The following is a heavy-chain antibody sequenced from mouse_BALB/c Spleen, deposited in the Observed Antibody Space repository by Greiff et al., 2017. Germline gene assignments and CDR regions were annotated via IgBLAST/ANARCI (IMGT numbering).Heavy chain of an antibody. CDR3: ARLYGNSHAMDY. CDR1: GFTFSSYG. V-gene: IGHV5-6*03. D-gene: IGHD2-1*01. J-gene: IGHJ4*01. CDR2: ISSGGSYT. Sequence: EVKVVESGGGLVQPGGSLKLSCAASGFTFSSYGMSWVRQTPDKRLEWVATISSGGSYTYYPDSVKGRFTISRDNAKNTLYLQMSSLKSEDTAMYYCARLYGNSHAMDYWGQGTSVTVSS.